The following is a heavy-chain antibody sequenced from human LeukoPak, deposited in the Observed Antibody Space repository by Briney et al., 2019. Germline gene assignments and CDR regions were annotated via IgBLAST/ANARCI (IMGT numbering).Heavy chain of an antibody. D-gene: IGHD4-23*01. V-gene: IGHV4-34*01. CDR3: ARGPLTDYGGNSGSDY. CDR2: INHSGST. J-gene: IGHJ4*02. CDR1: GGSFSGYY. Sequence: TSETLSLTCAVYGGSFSGYYWSWIRQPPGKGLEWIGEINHSGSTNYNPSLKSRVTISVDTSKNQFSLKLSSVTAADTAVYYCARGPLTDYGGNSGSDYWGQGTLVTVSP.